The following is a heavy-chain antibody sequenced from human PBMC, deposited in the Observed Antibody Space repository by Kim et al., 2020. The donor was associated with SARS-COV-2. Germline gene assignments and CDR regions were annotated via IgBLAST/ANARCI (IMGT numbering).Heavy chain of an antibody. D-gene: IGHD6-13*01. J-gene: IGHJ4*02. V-gene: IGHV4-59*01. CDR2: IYYSGST. CDR3: ARLSHSSSWYCPSFCGANYYFDY. CDR1: GGSISSYY. Sequence: SETLSLTCTVSGGSISSYYWSWIRQPPGKGLEWIGYIYYSGSTNYNPSLKSRVTISVDTSKNQFSLKLSSVTAADTAVYYCARLSHSSSWYCPSFCGANYYFDYWGQGTLVTVSS.